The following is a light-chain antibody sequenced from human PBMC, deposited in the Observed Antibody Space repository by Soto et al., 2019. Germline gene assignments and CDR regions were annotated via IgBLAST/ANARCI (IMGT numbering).Light chain of an antibody. V-gene: IGLV2-14*01. J-gene: IGLJ2*01. CDR3: SSYTSSSTLVV. CDR1: SSDVGGYNY. CDR2: YVS. Sequence: QSALTQPASVSGSPGQSITISCTGTSSDVGGYNYVSWYQQHPGKAPKLMIYYVSNRPSGVSNRFSGSKSDNTASLTISGLQAEDEADYYCSSYTSSSTLVVFGGGTKLTVL.